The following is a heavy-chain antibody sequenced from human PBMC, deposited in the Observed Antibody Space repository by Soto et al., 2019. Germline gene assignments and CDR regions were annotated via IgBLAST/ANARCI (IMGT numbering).Heavy chain of an antibody. V-gene: IGHV5-51*01. CDR3: ARRIGYCSGGSCYGAFDI. CDR1: GYSFTSYW. CDR2: IYPGDSDT. J-gene: IGHJ3*02. D-gene: IGHD2-15*01. Sequence: EVQLVQSGAEVKKPGESLKISCKGSGYSFTSYWIGWVRQMPGKGLEWMGIIYPGDSDTRYSPSFQGQVTISADKSISTAYLQWSSLKASDTAMYYCARRIGYCSGGSCYGAFDIWGQGTMVTVSS.